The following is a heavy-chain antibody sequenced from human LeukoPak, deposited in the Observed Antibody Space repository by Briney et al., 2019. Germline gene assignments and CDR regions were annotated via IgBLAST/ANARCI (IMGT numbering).Heavy chain of an antibody. D-gene: IGHD5/OR15-5a*01. Sequence: PSETLSLTCTVSGGSISSYYWSWIRQPPGKGLEWIGYIYYSGSTNYNPSLKRRVTISVETSKNQFSLKLSSVTAADTAVYYCARELNLYDGFDYWGQGTLVTVSS. V-gene: IGHV4-59*01. CDR3: ARELNLYDGFDY. CDR1: GGSISSYY. CDR2: IYYSGST. J-gene: IGHJ4*02.